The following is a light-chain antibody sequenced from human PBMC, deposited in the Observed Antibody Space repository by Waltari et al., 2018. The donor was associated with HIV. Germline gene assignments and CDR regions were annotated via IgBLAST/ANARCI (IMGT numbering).Light chain of an antibody. CDR2: RNN. J-gene: IGLJ1*01. V-gene: IGLV1-47*01. CDR3: AAWDDSLSGYV. CDR1: SSSIGSNY. Sequence: QSVLTQPPSASGTPGQRVPISCPGTSSSIGSNYLFWYQQLPGTAPKLLIYRNNQRPSGVPDRFSGSKSGTSASLAISGLRSEDEADYYCAAWDDSLSGYVFGTGTKVTVL.